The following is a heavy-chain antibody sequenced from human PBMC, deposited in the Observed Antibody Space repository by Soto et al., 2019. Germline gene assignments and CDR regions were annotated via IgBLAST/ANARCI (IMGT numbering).Heavy chain of an antibody. CDR3: ASNIYDSSGYSY. V-gene: IGHV3-48*02. CDR1: GFTFSSYS. D-gene: IGHD3-22*01. J-gene: IGHJ4*02. CDR2: ISSSSSTI. Sequence: EVQLVESGGGLVQPGGSLRLSCAASGFTFSSYSMNWVRQAPGKGLEWASYISSSSSTIYYADSVKGRFTISRDNAKNSLYLQMNSLRDEDTAVYYCASNIYDSSGYSYWGQGTLVTVSS.